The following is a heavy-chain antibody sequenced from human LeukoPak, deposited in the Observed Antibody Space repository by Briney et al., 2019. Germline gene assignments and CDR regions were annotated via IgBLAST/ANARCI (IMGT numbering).Heavy chain of an antibody. CDR2: INPNSGGT. CDR3: AITPSGSYLDY. D-gene: IGHD1-26*01. V-gene: IGHV1-2*03. J-gene: IGHJ4*02. CDR1: GYTFTGYY. Sequence: AASVKVSCKASGYTFTGYYMHWVQQAPGQGLEWMGWINPNSGGTNYAQKFQGRVTMTRDTSISTAYMELSRLRSDDTAVYYCAITPSGSYLDYWGQGTLVTVSS.